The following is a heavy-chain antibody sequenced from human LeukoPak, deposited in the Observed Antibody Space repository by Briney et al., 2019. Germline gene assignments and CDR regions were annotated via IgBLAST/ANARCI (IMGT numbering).Heavy chain of an antibody. CDR2: ISPSSSSI. Sequence: GGSLRLSCEASGFTFSTYTMNWVRQAPGRGLEWVSFISPSSSSIYYADSVKGRFTTSRDNAKNTLYLQMNSLRAEDTAVYYCARDRGYTPDYWGQGTLVTVSS. CDR3: ARDRGYTPDY. J-gene: IGHJ4*02. V-gene: IGHV3-21*01. D-gene: IGHD6-25*01. CDR1: GFTFSTYT.